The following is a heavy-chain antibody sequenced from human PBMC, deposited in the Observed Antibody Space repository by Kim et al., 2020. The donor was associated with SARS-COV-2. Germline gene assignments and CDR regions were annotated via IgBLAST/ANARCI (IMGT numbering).Heavy chain of an antibody. CDR1: GYTFTSYD. V-gene: IGHV1-8*01. CDR3: ARGRGFYDFWSGYYTTTPGYYYGMDV. CDR2: MNPNSGNT. Sequence: ASVKVSCKASGYTFTSYDINWVRQATGQGLEWMGWMNPNSGNTGYAQKFQGRVTMTRNTSISTAYMELSSLRSEDTAVYYCARGRGFYDFWSGYYTTTPGYYYGMDVWGQGTTVTVSS. D-gene: IGHD3-3*01. J-gene: IGHJ6*02.